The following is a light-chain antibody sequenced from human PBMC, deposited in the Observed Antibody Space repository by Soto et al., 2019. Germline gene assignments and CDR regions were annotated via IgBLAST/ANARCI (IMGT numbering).Light chain of an antibody. Sequence: EIVLTQSPGTLSLSPGERASLSCRASQSVGSNYLAWYQQKPGQAPRILIFGASGRATGIPDRFSGSGSGTDFTLTISRLEPEDFAVYYCQQYNNWPRTFGQGTKVDIK. CDR1: QSVGSNY. J-gene: IGKJ1*01. V-gene: IGKV3-20*01. CDR3: QQYNNWPRT. CDR2: GAS.